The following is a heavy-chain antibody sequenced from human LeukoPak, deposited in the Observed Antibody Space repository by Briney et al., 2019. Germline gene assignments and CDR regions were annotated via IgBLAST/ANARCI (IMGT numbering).Heavy chain of an antibody. CDR2: IYTSGST. CDR1: GGSISSYY. J-gene: IGHJ3*02. Sequence: SETLSLTCTVSGGSISSYYWSWIRRPAGKGLEWIGRIYTSGSTNYNPSLKSRVTMSVDTSKNQFSLKLSSVTAADTAVYYCARGSLLWFGELRLDAFDIWGQGTMVTVSS. CDR3: ARGSLLWFGELRLDAFDI. V-gene: IGHV4-4*07. D-gene: IGHD3-10*01.